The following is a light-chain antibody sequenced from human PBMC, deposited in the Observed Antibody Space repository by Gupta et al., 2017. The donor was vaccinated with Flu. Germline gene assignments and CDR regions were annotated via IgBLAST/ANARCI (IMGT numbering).Light chain of an antibody. J-gene: IGKJ2*04. CDR1: QSVNIS. Sequence: ETVLTMSQANLSVSPGERATLSCRVSQSVNISLALYQHKPGQAPSLLIYGASTRGTGVRARFRGSGSGTDFTLTISILQSEDYAVDYCQQYEISRPTCRFGQGTKLEIK. CDR3: QQYEISRPTCR. CDR2: GAS. V-gene: IGKV3-15*01.